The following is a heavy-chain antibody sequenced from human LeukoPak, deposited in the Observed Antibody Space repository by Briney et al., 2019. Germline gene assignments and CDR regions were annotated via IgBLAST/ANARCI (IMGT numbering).Heavy chain of an antibody. CDR3: ASMAKMAGSFDY. Sequence: SVKVSCKASGGTFSSYAISWVRQAPGQGLEWMGGIIPIFGTANYAQKFQGRVTITTDESTSTAYMELSSLRSEDTAVYYCASMAKMAGSFDYWGQGTLVTVSS. D-gene: IGHD3-10*01. J-gene: IGHJ4*02. CDR2: IIPIFGTA. V-gene: IGHV1-69*05. CDR1: GGTFSSYA.